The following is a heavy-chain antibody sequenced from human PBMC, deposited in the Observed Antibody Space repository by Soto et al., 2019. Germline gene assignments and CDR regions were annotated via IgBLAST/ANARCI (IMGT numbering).Heavy chain of an antibody. CDR2: ISTYNGNT. CDR1: GDTFPSYG. J-gene: IGHJ4*02. D-gene: IGHD3-22*01. Sequence: QVQLVQSGAEVKKPGASVKISCKASGDTFPSYGISWVRQAPGRGLEWMAWISTYNGNTDYAQNFQGRVTVTIDTPTTTAYMELRSLRSDDTAVYYCARAYYDRPYHFDYWGQGTLVTVSS. V-gene: IGHV1-18*01. CDR3: ARAYYDRPYHFDY.